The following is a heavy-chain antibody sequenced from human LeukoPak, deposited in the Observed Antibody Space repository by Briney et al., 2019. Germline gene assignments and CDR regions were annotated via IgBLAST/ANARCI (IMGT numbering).Heavy chain of an antibody. D-gene: IGHD3-3*01. V-gene: IGHV3-23*01. CDR3: AKDPNPLYDLWSGYK. CDR1: AFTLAGHT. Sequence: AGGSLRLSCAASAFTLAGHTMSWLRQAPGKGLEWVSIIGGRDDRTYYADFVKGRFTISRENSKNILYLQMNSLRAEDTAVYYCAKDPNPLYDLWSGYKWGQGTLVTVSS. CDR2: IGGRDDRT. J-gene: IGHJ4*02.